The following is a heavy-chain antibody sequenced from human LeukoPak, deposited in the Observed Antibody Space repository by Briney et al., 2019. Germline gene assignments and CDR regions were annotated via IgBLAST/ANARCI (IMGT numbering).Heavy chain of an antibody. V-gene: IGHV3-23*01. CDR1: GFTFSSYA. CDR3: AKVVVGATKPFFDY. J-gene: IGHJ4*02. D-gene: IGHD1-26*01. CDR2: ISGSGGST. Sequence: GGSLRLSCAASGFTFSSYAMSWVRQAPGKGLEWVSAISGSGGSTYYAGSVKGRFTISRDNSKNTLYLQMNSLRAEDTAVYYCAKVVVGATKPFFDYWGQGTLVTVSS.